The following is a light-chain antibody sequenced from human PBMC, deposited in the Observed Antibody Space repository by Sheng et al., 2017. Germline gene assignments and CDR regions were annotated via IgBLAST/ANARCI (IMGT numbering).Light chain of an antibody. V-gene: IGKV1-39*01. CDR2: SAS. Sequence: DIRMTQSPSSLAASVGDRVTITCRTSQIISRYLNWYQQRAGEAPRLLVYSASKLETGVPSRFQRRWAGTDFSSPSASLQYEDFATYYCQQSDITPFTFGQGTKLEIK. J-gene: IGKJ2*01. CDR1: QIISRY. CDR3: QQSDITPFT.